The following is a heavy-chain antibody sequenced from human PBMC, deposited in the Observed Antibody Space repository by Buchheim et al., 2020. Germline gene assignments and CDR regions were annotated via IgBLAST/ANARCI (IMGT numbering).Heavy chain of an antibody. CDR1: GDSISSGTYY. J-gene: IGHJ5*02. D-gene: IGHD4-23*01. V-gene: IGHV4-61*02. Sequence: QVQVLESGPGLVKPSQTLSLTCSVSGDSISSGTYYWNWIRQPAGKGLEWIGRIHRSGSADFNPSLKSRVTISVDTSQNQISLKLNSVTAADTAVYYCARAYYGGNSNWFGPWGQGTL. CDR2: IHRSGSA. CDR3: ARAYYGGNSNWFGP.